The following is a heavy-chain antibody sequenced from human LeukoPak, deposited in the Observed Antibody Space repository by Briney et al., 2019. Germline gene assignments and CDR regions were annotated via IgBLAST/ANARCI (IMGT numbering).Heavy chain of an antibody. D-gene: IGHD5-24*01. CDR2: IYYSGST. V-gene: IGHV4-30-4*01. Sequence: PSETLSLTCTVSGGSISSGDHYWSWIRQPPGKGLEWIGYIYYSGSTYYNPSLKSRVTISVDTSKNQFSLKLSSVTAADTAVYYCARVEMATMHFDYWGQGTLVTVSS. CDR1: GGSISSGDHY. CDR3: ARVEMATMHFDY. J-gene: IGHJ4*02.